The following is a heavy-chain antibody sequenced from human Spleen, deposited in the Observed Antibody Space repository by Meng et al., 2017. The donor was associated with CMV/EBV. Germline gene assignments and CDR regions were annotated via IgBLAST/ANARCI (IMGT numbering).Heavy chain of an antibody. CDR3: ARDSSSGYYYGMDV. V-gene: IGHV3-21*01. CDR1: GFTFSSYS. J-gene: IGHJ6*02. D-gene: IGHD3-22*01. Sequence: GESLKISCAASGFTFSSYSMNWVRQAPGKGLEWVSSIFSTGTYIAYADSVKGRFTISRDNAKSSLHLQMNSLRAEDTAVYYCARDSSSGYYYGMDVWGQGTTVTVSS. CDR2: IFSTGTYI.